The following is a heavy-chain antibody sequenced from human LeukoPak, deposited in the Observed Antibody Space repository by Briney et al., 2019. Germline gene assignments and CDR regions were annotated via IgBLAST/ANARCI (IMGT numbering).Heavy chain of an antibody. V-gene: IGHV4-4*07. J-gene: IGHJ4*02. Sequence: SETLSLTCTVSGGSISSYYWSWIRQPAGKGLESIWRIYTSGIPNYNPSLKSRVTMSVDTAQNQFSLTLSSVTAADTAVYYCARDLDFWSGYPNDYWGQGTLVTVCS. CDR2: IYTSGIP. CDR1: GGSISSYY. CDR3: ARDLDFWSGYPNDY. D-gene: IGHD3-3*01.